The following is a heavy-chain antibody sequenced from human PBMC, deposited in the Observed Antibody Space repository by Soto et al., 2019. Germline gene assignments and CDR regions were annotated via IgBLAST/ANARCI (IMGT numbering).Heavy chain of an antibody. V-gene: IGHV1-3*01. CDR3: ARAHGSGSYTFDP. Sequence: ASVKVSCKTSGYTLTWYNMHWVRQAPGQRLEWMGWINAGNGNTKYSQKFQGRVTITRDTSASTAYMELSSLRSEDTAVYYCARAHGSGSYTFDPWGQGTLVTVSS. CDR1: GYTLTWYN. D-gene: IGHD3-10*01. CDR2: INAGNGNT. J-gene: IGHJ5*02.